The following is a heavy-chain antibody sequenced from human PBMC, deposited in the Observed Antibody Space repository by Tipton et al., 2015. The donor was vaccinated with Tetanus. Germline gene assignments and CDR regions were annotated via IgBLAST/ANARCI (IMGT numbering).Heavy chain of an antibody. V-gene: IGHV4-39*07. Sequence: TLSLTCTVSGGSIRGGTFYWGWIRQPPGKGLEWIGSIYESGDTYYIPSLKSRVTISVDTSKNQFSLNLNSMAAADTAVYYCARDRARGARGWNYFDFWGQGTLVTVSS. CDR1: GGSIRGGTFY. CDR3: ARDRARGARGWNYFDF. CDR2: IYESGDT. J-gene: IGHJ4*02. D-gene: IGHD1-26*01.